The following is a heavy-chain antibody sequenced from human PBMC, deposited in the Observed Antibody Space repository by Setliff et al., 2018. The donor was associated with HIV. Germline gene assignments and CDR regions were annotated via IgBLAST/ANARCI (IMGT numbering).Heavy chain of an antibody. V-gene: IGHV1-18*01. CDR1: GYTFTSYG. D-gene: IGHD3-10*01. CDR2: ISAYNGNT. Sequence: ASVKVSCKASGYTFTSYGMSWVRQAPGQGLEWMGWISAYNGNTHYAQKLQGRVTMTTDTSTRTAYMEPRSLRSDDTAVYYCARDYYGSGSYFILNYWGPGTLVTVSS. CDR3: ARDYYGSGSYFILNY. J-gene: IGHJ4*02.